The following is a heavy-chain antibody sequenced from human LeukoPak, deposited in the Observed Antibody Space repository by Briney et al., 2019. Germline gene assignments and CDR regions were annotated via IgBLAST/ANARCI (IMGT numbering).Heavy chain of an antibody. CDR3: AREFYYESSAYGFEY. CDR1: GYTFSSYS. Sequence: ASVKVSCKASGYTFSSYSMHWVRQAPGQGLEWMGIINPSGGSTSYAQKFQGRVTMTRDTSTSTVYMELSSLRSEDTAVYYCAREFYYESSAYGFEYWGQGTLVTVSS. D-gene: IGHD3-22*01. J-gene: IGHJ4*02. CDR2: INPSGGST. V-gene: IGHV1-46*01.